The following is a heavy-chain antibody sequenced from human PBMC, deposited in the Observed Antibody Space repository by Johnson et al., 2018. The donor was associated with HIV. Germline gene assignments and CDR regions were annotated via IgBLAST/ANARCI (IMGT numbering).Heavy chain of an antibody. Sequence: VQLVESGGGLVKPGGSLRLSCAASGITFSDYYMSWIRQAPGKGLEWVGRIKRKADGGTTDYAAPVKGRFSISRDDSKTTVYLQMNSLKTDDTAVYYCATFGGGSFHAVDIWGQGTMVTVSS. D-gene: IGHD1-26*01. CDR3: ATFGGGSFHAVDI. J-gene: IGHJ3*02. CDR1: GITFSDYY. V-gene: IGHV3-15*01. CDR2: IKRKADGGTT.